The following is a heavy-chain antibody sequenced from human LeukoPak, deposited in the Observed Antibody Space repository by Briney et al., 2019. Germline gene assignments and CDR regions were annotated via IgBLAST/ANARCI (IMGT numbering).Heavy chain of an antibody. J-gene: IGHJ4*02. D-gene: IGHD6-19*01. CDR3: ARGRQLLVY. CDR2: INHSGST. CDR1: GGSFSGYY. V-gene: IGHV4-34*01. Sequence: SETLSLTCAVYGGSFSGYYWSWIRQPPGKGLEWIGEINHSGSTNYNPSLKSRVTISVDTSKNQFSLKLSSVTAADTAVYYCARGRQLLVYWGQGTLVTVSS.